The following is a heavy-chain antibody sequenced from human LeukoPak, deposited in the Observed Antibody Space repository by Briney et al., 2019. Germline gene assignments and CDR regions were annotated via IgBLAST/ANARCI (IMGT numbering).Heavy chain of an antibody. V-gene: IGHV4-34*01. CDR2: INHSGST. Sequence: SETLSLTCAVYGGSFRGYYWSWIRQPPGKGLEGIGEINHSGSTNYNPSLKRRVTISVDTSKNQFSLKLSSVTAADTAVYYCARARGSIARFPWFDPWGQGTLVTVSS. D-gene: IGHD6-6*01. J-gene: IGHJ5*02. CDR1: GGSFRGYY. CDR3: ARARGSIARFPWFDP.